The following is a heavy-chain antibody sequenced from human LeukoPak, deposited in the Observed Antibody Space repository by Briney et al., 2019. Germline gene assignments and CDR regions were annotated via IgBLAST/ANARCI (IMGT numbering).Heavy chain of an antibody. CDR2: IYSGGST. CDR3: ARVGTAAYAYALDD. Sequence: SGGSLRLSCAASGFTVSSNYMSWVRQAPGKGLEWVSVIYSGGSTCYADSVKGRFTISRDNSKNTLYLQMNSLRAEDTAVYYCARVGTAAYAYALDDWGQGTLVIVSS. D-gene: IGHD3-16*01. J-gene: IGHJ4*02. V-gene: IGHV3-53*01. CDR1: GFTVSSNY.